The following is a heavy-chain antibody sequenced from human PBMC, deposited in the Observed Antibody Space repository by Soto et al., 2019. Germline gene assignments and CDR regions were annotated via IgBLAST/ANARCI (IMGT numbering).Heavy chain of an antibody. CDR3: AEASPQPEPYDFDY. Sequence: RGSLRLSFVVSGFVFSNFGMHWVRQAPDKGLEWLAVIWYDGSKQYYGDSVKGRFTISRDNSKNTVYLQMNSLRVEGTAVYFFAEASPQPEPYDFDYWGQGTLVTVSS. CDR1: GFVFSNFG. CDR2: IWYDGSKQ. D-gene: IGHD3-16*01. J-gene: IGHJ4*02. V-gene: IGHV3-33*06.